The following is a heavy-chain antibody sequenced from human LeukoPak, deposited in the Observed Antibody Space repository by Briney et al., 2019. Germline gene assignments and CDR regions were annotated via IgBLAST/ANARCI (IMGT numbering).Heavy chain of an antibody. CDR2: ISSSSSYI. CDR3: ARDGVGYSSSWGYFDY. D-gene: IGHD6-13*01. J-gene: IGHJ4*02. Sequence: PGGSLRLSCAASGFTFSSYSMNWVRQAPGKGLEWVSSISSSSSYIYYADSVKGRFTISRDNAKNSLYLQMNSLRAEDTAVYYCARDGVGYSSSWGYFDYWGQGTLVTVSS. V-gene: IGHV3-21*01. CDR1: GFTFSSYS.